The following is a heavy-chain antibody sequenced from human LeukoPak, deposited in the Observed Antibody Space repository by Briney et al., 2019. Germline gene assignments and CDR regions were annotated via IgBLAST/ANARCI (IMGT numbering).Heavy chain of an antibody. Sequence: SGTLSLTCSVSGGSITSYYWSWIRQPPGKGLEWIGYISDGGSTNYNPSLKSRVTISVDTSKNQFSLKLSSVTAADTAVYYCARRGASWFDPWGQGTLVTVSS. CDR1: GGSITSYY. D-gene: IGHD3-16*01. J-gene: IGHJ5*02. CDR3: ARRGASWFDP. V-gene: IGHV4-4*08. CDR2: ISDGGST.